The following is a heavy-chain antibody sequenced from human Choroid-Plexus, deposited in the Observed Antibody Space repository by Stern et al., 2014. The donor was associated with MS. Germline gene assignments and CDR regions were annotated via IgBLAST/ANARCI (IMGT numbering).Heavy chain of an antibody. CDR3: AKDRQYLTYFFDH. CDR2: GSYDGSNK. D-gene: IGHD2/OR15-2a*01. J-gene: IGHJ5*02. Sequence: VQLVESGGGVVQPGRPLRLSCVASGFTFGSCAMHWVRQAPGKGLERVAGGSYDGSNKYYADSVKGSFTISRDNSQNTLYMQMSSLRPEDTAVYYCAKDRQYLTYFFDHWGQGSLVTVSS. CDR1: GFTFGSCA. V-gene: IGHV3-30*18.